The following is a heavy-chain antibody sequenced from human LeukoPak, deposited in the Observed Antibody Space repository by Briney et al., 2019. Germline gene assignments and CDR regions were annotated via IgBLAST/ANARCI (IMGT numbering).Heavy chain of an antibody. D-gene: IGHD5-12*01. Sequence: SVKVSCKASGGTFSSYAISWVRQAPGQGLEWMGGIIPIFGTANYAQKFQGRVTITTDESTSTAYMELSSLRSEDTAVYYCARVATVDIVATIFAFDIWGQGTMVTVSS. J-gene: IGHJ3*02. CDR3: ARVATVDIVATIFAFDI. CDR2: IIPIFGTA. CDR1: GGTFSSYA. V-gene: IGHV1-69*05.